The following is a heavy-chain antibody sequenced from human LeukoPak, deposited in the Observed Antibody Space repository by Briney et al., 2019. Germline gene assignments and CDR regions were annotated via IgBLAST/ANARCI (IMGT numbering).Heavy chain of an antibody. CDR3: ASDSSGWESNAFDI. Sequence: GGSLRLPCAASGFTVSSNYMNWVRQAPGKGLEWVSVIYSGGSTYYADSVKGRFTISRDSSKNTLYLQMNSLRAEDTAVYYCASDSSGWESNAFDIWGQGTMVTVSS. CDR2: IYSGGST. V-gene: IGHV3-66*01. CDR1: GFTVSSNY. J-gene: IGHJ3*02. D-gene: IGHD6-19*01.